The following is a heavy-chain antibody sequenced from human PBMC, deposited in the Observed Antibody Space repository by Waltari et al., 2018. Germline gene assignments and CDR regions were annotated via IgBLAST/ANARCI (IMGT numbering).Heavy chain of an antibody. V-gene: IGHV3-23*01. CDR3: ARDWRRSLEYLDWLLFALDY. CDR1: GFTFSSHA. Sequence: ELQLLEAGGGLVQPGGSLRLSCGASGFTFSSHAMSWVRQAPGKGLEWGSAISGRGESVFYAESGKGRFTVSRDNSKNTLFLEMNSLRAEDTAVYFCARDWRRSLEYLDWLLFALDYWGQGTLVTVSS. J-gene: IGHJ4*02. CDR2: ISGRGESV. D-gene: IGHD3-9*01.